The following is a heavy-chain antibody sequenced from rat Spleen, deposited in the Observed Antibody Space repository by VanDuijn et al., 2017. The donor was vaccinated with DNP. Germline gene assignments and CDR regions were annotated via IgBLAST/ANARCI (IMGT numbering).Heavy chain of an antibody. J-gene: IGHJ2*01. CDR1: GFTFSAYY. CDR3: VRWNSGHFDY. V-gene: IGHV5-22*01. CDR2: IGSAAYAP. Sequence: EVQLVESGGDLVQPGRSLKLSCAASGFTFSAYYMAWVRQAPAKGLEWVAYIGSAAYAPYYGDSVEGRFTISRDNAKSTLYLQMNSLRSEDMATYYCVRWNSGHFDYWGQGVMVTVSS. D-gene: IGHD4-3*01.